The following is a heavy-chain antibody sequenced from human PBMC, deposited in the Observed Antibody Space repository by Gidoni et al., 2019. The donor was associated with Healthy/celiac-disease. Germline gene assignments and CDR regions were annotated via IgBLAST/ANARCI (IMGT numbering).Heavy chain of an antibody. CDR3: ARGGDKRVDWLLLGYYYYYGMDV. CDR2: IYYSGST. J-gene: IGHJ6*02. D-gene: IGHD3-9*01. V-gene: IGHV4-39*07. Sequence: QLQLQESGPGLVKPSETLSLTCTVSGGSISSSSYYWGWIRQPPGKGLEWIGSIYYSGSTYYNPSLKSRVTISVDTSKNQFSLKLSSVTAADTAVYYCARGGDKRVDWLLLGYYYYYGMDVWGQGTTVTVSS. CDR1: GGSISSSSYY.